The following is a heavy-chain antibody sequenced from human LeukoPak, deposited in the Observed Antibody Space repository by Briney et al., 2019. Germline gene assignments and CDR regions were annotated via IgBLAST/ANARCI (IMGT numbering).Heavy chain of an antibody. CDR1: GYTFSIYW. CDR2: INEDGSST. D-gene: IGHD3-10*01. J-gene: IGHJ4*02. Sequence: GGSLRLSCAASGYTFSIYWMHWIRQGPGKGLVWVSRINEDGSSTSYADSVRGRFTISRDNAKNTLYLQMNSLRAEDTAVYYCTRDTFGARDFWGQGTLVTVSS. CDR3: TRDTFGARDF. V-gene: IGHV3-74*01.